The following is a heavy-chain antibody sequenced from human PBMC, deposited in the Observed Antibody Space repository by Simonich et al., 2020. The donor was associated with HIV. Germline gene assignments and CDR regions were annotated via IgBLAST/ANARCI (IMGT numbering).Heavy chain of an antibody. Sequence: QVQLVESGGGVVQPGRSLRLSCAASGFTYSSYALHWVRQAPGKGLEWVAVISYDGSNKYYADSVKGRFTISRDNSKNTLYLQMNRLRAEDTAVYYCASGGSISSVWADDYWGQGTLVTVSS. CDR1: GFTYSSYA. V-gene: IGHV3-30*07. CDR3: ASGGSISSVWADDY. J-gene: IGHJ4*02. CDR2: ISYDGSNK. D-gene: IGHD3-16*01.